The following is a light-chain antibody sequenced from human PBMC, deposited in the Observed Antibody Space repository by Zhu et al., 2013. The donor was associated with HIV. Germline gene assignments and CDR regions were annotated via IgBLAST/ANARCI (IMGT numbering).Light chain of an antibody. CDR1: SSSIGTNY. V-gene: IGLV1-47*01. CDR2: RNE. CDR3: QSCDNTVSGWV. J-gene: IGLJ3*02. Sequence: QSVLTQPPSASGTPGQRVTISCSGGSSSIGTNYIYWYQQVPGAAPRLLIYRNEDRASGVPDRFSASKSGTSASLAITDLQAEDEADYYCQSCDNTVSGWVFGGGTKLTVL.